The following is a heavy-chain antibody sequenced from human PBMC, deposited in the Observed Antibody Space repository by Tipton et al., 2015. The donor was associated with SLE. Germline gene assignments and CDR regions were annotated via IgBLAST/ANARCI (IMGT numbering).Heavy chain of an antibody. CDR3: AVGATVTLDH. CDR1: GGSISSYY. D-gene: IGHD1-26*01. CDR2: IYTTTEST. Sequence: TLSLTCTVSGGSISSYYWSWIRQTAGKGLEWIGRIYTTTESTTSNTPLKSRIAMSVDTSKNQFSLKLNSVTAADTAVYYCAVGATVTLDHWGLGTLVIVSS. V-gene: IGHV4-4*07. J-gene: IGHJ4*02.